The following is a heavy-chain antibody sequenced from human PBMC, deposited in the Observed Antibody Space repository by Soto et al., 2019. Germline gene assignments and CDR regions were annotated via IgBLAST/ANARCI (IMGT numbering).Heavy chain of an antibody. CDR1: GYSLNNYG. D-gene: IGHD6-6*01. CDR2: ISTYNGNT. V-gene: IGHV1-18*04. Sequence: QVQLVQSGAEVKKPGASVKVSCKASGYSLNNYGVSWVRQAPGQGLEWMGWISTYNGNTNYAQELQGRVTMTTDTSTSTGYVERWSLRSDDEAIYYCARNRLYGARPSLDYWGQGTLVTVSS. CDR3: ARNRLYGARPSLDY. J-gene: IGHJ4*02.